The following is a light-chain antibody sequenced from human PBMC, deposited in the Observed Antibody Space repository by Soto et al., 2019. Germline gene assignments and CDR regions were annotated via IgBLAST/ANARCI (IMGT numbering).Light chain of an antibody. J-gene: IGKJ1*01. V-gene: IGKV3-20*01. CDR3: QQYSNSRWT. CDR2: GAS. CDR1: QSVNSRY. Sequence: EIVLTQSPGTLSLSPGERATLSCRASQSVNSRYLAWYQQKPGQAPRLLISGASTRATGIPDRFSGSGSGTDFTLTISRLEPEDFAVYYCQQYSNSRWTFGQGTKVEIK.